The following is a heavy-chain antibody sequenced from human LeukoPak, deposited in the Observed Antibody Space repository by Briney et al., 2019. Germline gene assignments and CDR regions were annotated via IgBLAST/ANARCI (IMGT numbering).Heavy chain of an antibody. J-gene: IGHJ4*02. CDR2: IYWNDDK. D-gene: IGHD2-15*01. CDR1: GFSLGTSGVG. Sequence: SGPTLVKPTQTLTLTCTFSGFSLGTSGVGVGWIRQPPGKALEWLALIYWNDDKRYSPSLKSRLTITKDTSKNQVVLTMTNMDPVDTATYYCAHGFTDCSGGSCYRYYFDYWGQGTLVTVSS. CDR3: AHGFTDCSGGSCYRYYFDY. V-gene: IGHV2-5*01.